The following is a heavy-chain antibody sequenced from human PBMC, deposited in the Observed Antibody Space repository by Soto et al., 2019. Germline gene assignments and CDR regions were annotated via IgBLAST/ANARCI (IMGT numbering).Heavy chain of an antibody. CDR1: GGSISSGGYD. J-gene: IGHJ5*02. V-gene: IGHV4-31*03. D-gene: IGHD2-15*01. CDR2: IYYSGST. Sequence: QVQLQESGPGLVKPSQTLSLTCTVSGGSISSGGYDWSWIRQHPGKGLEWIGYIYYSGSTYYNPSLKSRVTLSVDTSKNQFSLKLSSVTAADTAVSYCARVRYCSGGICYPRFDPWGQGTLVTVSS. CDR3: ARVRYCSGGICYPRFDP.